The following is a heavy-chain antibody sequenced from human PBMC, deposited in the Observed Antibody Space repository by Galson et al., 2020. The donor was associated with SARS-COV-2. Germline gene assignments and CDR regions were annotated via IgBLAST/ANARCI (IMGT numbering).Heavy chain of an antibody. Sequence: SETLSLTCTVSGASISAYYCSWIRHSHGRGLEWVGYIYYTGVTNYNHSLESRVTSSIDTSTNNFSLKRSAVTAADTAMYYWATYGYYSYYSDYWGQGTLVTVAS. D-gene: IGHD4-17*01. CDR3: ATYGYYSYYSDY. J-gene: IGHJ4*02. V-gene: IGHV4-59*01. CDR2: IYYTGVT. CDR1: GASISAYY.